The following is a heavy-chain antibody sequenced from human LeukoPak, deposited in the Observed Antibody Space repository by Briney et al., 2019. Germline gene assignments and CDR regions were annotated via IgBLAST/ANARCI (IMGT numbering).Heavy chain of an antibody. CDR1: GYTFTGYY. D-gene: IGHD2-15*01. CDR3: ASATCSGGSCNAFDI. J-gene: IGHJ3*02. CDR2: INPNSGGT. Sequence: ASVKVSCKASGYTFTGYYMHWVRQAPGQGLEWMGRINPNSGGTNYAQKFQGRVTMTRDTSISTAYMELSRLRSDDTAVYYCASATCSGGSCNAFDIWGQGTMVTVSS. V-gene: IGHV1-2*06.